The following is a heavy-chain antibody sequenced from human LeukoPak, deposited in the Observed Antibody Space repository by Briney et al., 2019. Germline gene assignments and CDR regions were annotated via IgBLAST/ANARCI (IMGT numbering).Heavy chain of an antibody. CDR2: ISSSSSYI. D-gene: IGHD2-15*01. Sequence: PGGSLRLSCAASGFTFSSYSMNWVRQAPGKGLEWVSSISSSSSYIYYADSVKGRFTISRDNAKNSLYLQMNRLGAEDTAVYYCVRDRGGGSCCYNWFDPWGQGTPVTVSS. CDR3: VRDRGGGSCCYNWFDP. V-gene: IGHV3-21*04. CDR1: GFTFSSYS. J-gene: IGHJ5*02.